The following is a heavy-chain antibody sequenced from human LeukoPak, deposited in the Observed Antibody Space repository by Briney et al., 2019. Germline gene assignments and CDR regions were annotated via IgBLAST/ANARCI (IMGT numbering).Heavy chain of an antibody. V-gene: IGHV1-2*02. CDR3: APTSEAHTSNWNV. CDR2: INPDSGFT. D-gene: IGHD1-1*01. Sequence: RRASVKVSCKASGYRFIGGYMHWVRQAPGQGLEWMGWINPDSGFTNYAQKFQGRVTMTRDTSISTAYMEVRRLRSDDTAVYYCAPTSEAHTSNWNVWGQGTLVTVSS. CDR1: GYRFIGGY. J-gene: IGHJ4*02.